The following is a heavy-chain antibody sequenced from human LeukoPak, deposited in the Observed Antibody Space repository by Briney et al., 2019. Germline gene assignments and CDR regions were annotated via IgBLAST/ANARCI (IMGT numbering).Heavy chain of an antibody. CDR3: VGGATLGY. J-gene: IGHJ4*02. CDR2: IYYSGST. D-gene: IGHD1-26*01. CDR1: GGSISSSSYY. Sequence: SETLSLTCTVSGGSISSSSYYWGWIRQPPGKGLEWIGSIYYSGSTYYNPSLKSRVTISVDTSKNQFSLKLSSVTAADTAVYYCVGGATLGYWGQGTLVTVSS. V-gene: IGHV4-39*07.